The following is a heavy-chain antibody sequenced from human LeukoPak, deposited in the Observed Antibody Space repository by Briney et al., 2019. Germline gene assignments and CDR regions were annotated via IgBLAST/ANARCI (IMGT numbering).Heavy chain of an antibody. D-gene: IGHD6-19*01. Sequence: GGSLRLSCAASGFAFDEYTMHWVRQIPGKGLEWVSVIGWNSESKYYLESVKGRFTISRDNSKNSLYLQMNSLRVEDTGFYYCTKDRSRSYSSFDAWGQGTLVAVSS. CDR2: IGWNSESK. CDR3: TKDRSRSYSSFDA. J-gene: IGHJ4*02. V-gene: IGHV3-43*01. CDR1: GFAFDEYT.